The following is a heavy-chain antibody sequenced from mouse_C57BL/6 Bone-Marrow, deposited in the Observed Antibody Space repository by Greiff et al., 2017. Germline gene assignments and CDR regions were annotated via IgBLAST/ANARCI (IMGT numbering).Heavy chain of an antibody. J-gene: IGHJ2*01. CDR2: INPNNGGT. Sequence: VQLQQSGPELVKPGASVKISCKASGYTFTDYYMNWVKQSPGKSLEWIGAINPNNGGTSYNQKLKGKATLTVDKSSSTAYMELRILTSEDSAVYYCARDYYGSSWYFDYWGQGTILTVSS. D-gene: IGHD1-1*01. CDR1: GYTFTDYY. V-gene: IGHV1-26*01. CDR3: ARDYYGSSWYFDY.